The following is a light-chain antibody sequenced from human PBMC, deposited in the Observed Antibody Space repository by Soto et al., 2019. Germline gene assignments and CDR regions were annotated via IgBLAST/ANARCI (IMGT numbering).Light chain of an antibody. V-gene: IGKV1-5*01. Sequence: DIQMTQSPSTISASVGDRVTITCRASQSINAWLAWYQQKPGKAPKLLIYDVSSLENGVPTRFSGTGSETEFTLAVSSLQPDDSATYYCQQYNDYITFGQGTRLEIK. CDR3: QQYNDYIT. J-gene: IGKJ5*01. CDR1: QSINAW. CDR2: DVS.